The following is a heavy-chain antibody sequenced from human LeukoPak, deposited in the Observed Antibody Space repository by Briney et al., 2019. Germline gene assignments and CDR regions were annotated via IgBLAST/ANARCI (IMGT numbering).Heavy chain of an antibody. D-gene: IGHD5-18*01. CDR2: ISYSGST. V-gene: IGHV4-31*03. CDR1: GGSISSGGYY. J-gene: IGHJ4*02. CDR3: AIRGYSYGYYFDY. Sequence: SETLSLTCTVSGGSISSGGYYWSWIRQHPGKGLECIGYISYSGSTYYNPSLKGRVTISVDTSKSRFSLRLSSVTAADTAVYYCAIRGYSYGYYFDYWGQGTLVTVSS.